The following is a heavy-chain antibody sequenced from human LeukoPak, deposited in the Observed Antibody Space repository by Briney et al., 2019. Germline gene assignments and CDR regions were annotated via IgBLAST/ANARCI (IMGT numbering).Heavy chain of an antibody. CDR1: GGSFSGYY. CDR2: INHSGST. Sequence: ESSETLSLTCAVYGGSFSGYYWSWIRQPPGKGLEWIGEINHSGSTNYNPSLKSRVTISVDTSKNQFSLKLSSVTAADTAVYYCARRWRPRYYFDYWGQGTLVTVSS. D-gene: IGHD2-21*02. J-gene: IGHJ4*02. V-gene: IGHV4-34*01. CDR3: ARRWRPRYYFDY.